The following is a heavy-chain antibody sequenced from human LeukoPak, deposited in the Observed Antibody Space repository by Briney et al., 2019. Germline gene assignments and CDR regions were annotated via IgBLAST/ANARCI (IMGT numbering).Heavy chain of an antibody. J-gene: IGHJ4*02. V-gene: IGHV5-51*01. CDR1: GFSFTSYW. Sequence: GESLKISCKGSGFSFTSYWIAWLRQMPGKGLEWMGIIYPGDPDTRYSPSFQGQVTISADKSITTAYLQWSSLKASDTAMYYCARRSSAYYYFDSWGQGTLVTVSS. D-gene: IGHD3-22*01. CDR2: IYPGDPDT. CDR3: ARRSSAYYYFDS.